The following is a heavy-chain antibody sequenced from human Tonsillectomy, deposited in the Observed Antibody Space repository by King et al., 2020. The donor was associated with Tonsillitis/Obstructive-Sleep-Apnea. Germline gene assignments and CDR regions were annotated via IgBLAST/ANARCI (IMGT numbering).Heavy chain of an antibody. CDR2: IYYSGST. J-gene: IGHJ4*02. D-gene: IGHD2-2*01. Sequence: VQLQESGPGLVKPSETLSLTCTVSGGSISSYYWSWIRQPPGKGLEWIGYIYYSGSTNYNPSLKSRVTISVDTSKNQFSLKLSSVTAADTAVYYCARFYCSSTCCYGDFDYWGQGTLVTVSS. V-gene: IGHV4-59*01. CDR1: GGSISSYY. CDR3: ARFYCSSTCCYGDFDY.